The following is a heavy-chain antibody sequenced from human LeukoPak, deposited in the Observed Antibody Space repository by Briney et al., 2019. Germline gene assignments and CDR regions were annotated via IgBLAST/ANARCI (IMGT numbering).Heavy chain of an antibody. Sequence: GGSLRLSCAASGFTFSSYSMNWVRQAPGKGLEWVAMVKYDGIDKQYLDSVKGRFTISRDNAKNSVYLEMNSLRAEDTAMYYCVRNRGWLQFDNWGQGTLVTVSS. J-gene: IGHJ4*02. CDR2: VKYDGIDK. D-gene: IGHD5-24*01. CDR1: GFTFSSYS. V-gene: IGHV3-7*01. CDR3: VRNRGWLQFDN.